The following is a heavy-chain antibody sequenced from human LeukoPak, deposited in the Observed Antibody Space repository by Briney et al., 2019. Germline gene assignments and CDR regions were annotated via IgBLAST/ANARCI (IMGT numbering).Heavy chain of an antibody. D-gene: IGHD3-3*01. V-gene: IGHV4-59*01. CDR2: IYYSGST. CDR1: GGSISSYY. CDR3: ARVAEYYDFWSGYYKSWFDP. J-gene: IGHJ5*02. Sequence: SETLSLTCTVSGGSISSYYWSWIRQPPGKGLEWIGYIYYSGSTNYNPSLKGRVTISVDTSKNQFSLKLSSVTAVDTAVYYCARVAEYYDFWSGYYKSWFDPWGQGTLVTVSS.